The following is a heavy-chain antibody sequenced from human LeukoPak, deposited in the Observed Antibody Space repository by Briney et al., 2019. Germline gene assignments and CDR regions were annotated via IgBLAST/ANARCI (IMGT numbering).Heavy chain of an antibody. CDR3: AKDMLPYYDSSGMGGY. D-gene: IGHD3-22*01. CDR2: ISWNSGSI. V-gene: IGHV3-9*01. J-gene: IGHJ4*02. Sequence: GGSLRLSCAASGFTFDDYAMHWVRQARGKGLEWVSGISWNSGSIGYADSVKGRFTISRDNAKNSLYLQMNSLRAEDTALYYCAKDMLPYYDSSGMGGYWGQGTLVTVSS. CDR1: GFTFDDYA.